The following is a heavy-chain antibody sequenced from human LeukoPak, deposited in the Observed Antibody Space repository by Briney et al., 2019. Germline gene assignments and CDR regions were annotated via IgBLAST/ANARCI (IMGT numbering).Heavy chain of an antibody. CDR3: AAVPSTYFEAAGGWFDP. CDR2: ISSSSSYI. J-gene: IGHJ5*02. CDR1: GFTFSSYS. V-gene: IGHV3-21*04. Sequence: GGSLRLSCAASGFTFSSYSMNWVRQAPGKGLEWVSSISSSSSYIYYADSVKGRFTISRDNAKNSLYLQMNSLRAEDTAVYYCAAVPSTYFEAAGGWFDPWGQGTLVTVSS. D-gene: IGHD3-9*01.